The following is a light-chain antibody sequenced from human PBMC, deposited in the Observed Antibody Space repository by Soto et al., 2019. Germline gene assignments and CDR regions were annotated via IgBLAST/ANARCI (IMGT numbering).Light chain of an antibody. V-gene: IGKV1-6*02. J-gene: IGKJ3*01. Sequence: AIQLTQSPSSLSASVGDRVTITCRASQGSRSDVAWYQQKPGKAPKLLIYDAVTLQNGVPSRFSGGGSGSAFTLTISSLQPEDFATYYCLQDYNYPRTFGPGTKVDI. CDR2: DAV. CDR1: QGSRSD. CDR3: LQDYNYPRT.